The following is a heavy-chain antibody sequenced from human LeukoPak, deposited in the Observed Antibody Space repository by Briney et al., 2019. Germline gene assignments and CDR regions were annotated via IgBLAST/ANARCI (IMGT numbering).Heavy chain of an antibody. CDR1: GYSFTSYW. V-gene: IGHV5-51*01. CDR3: ARLPGVVTAIFGAFDI. J-gene: IGHJ3*02. Sequence: GESLKISCKGSGYSFTSYWIGWVRQMPGKGLEWMGVIYPGDSDTRYSPSFQGQVTISADKSISTAYLQWSSLRASDTAMYYCARLPGVVTAIFGAFDIWGQGTMVTVSS. D-gene: IGHD2-21*02. CDR2: IYPGDSDT.